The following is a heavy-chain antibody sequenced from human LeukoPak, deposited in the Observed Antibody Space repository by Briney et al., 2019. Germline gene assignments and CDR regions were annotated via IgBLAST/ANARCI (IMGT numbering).Heavy chain of an antibody. J-gene: IGHJ3*02. CDR2: INTNNGDT. CDR1: GYTLTSYV. V-gene: IGHV7-4-1*02. CDR3: AREGLYDAFDI. D-gene: IGHD3-16*02. Sequence: ASVKVSCKASGYTLTSYVMNWVRQAPGQGLEWMGWINTNNGDTTYAQGFTGRFVFSLDTSVSTAYLQITSLKAEDTAVYYCAREGLYDAFDIWGQGTMVTVSS.